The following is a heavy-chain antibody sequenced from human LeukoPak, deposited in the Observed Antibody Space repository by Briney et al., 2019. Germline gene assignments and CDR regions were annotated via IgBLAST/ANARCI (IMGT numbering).Heavy chain of an antibody. Sequence: SGGSLRLSCAASGFTFSTYAMSWVRQAPGKGLEWVPTFSRSGATTYYADSVKGRFTISRDNSKNTLYLLMNSLRPEDTAVYYCARDLRGRDGYNYEFDYWGQGTLVTVSS. J-gene: IGHJ4*02. V-gene: IGHV3-23*01. CDR3: ARDLRGRDGYNYEFDY. CDR2: FSRSGATT. D-gene: IGHD5-24*01. CDR1: GFTFSTYA.